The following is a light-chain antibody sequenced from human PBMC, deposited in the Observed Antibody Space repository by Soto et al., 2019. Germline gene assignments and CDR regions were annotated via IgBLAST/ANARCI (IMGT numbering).Light chain of an antibody. CDR1: RGISNH. CDR2: AAS. J-gene: IGKJ4*01. V-gene: IGKV1-27*01. CDR3: QNYDDAPLT. Sequence: DFRMTQSPFSLSASVGDRVTITCRASRGISNHLAWYQQKPGKVPKLLIYAASALQSGVPPRFSGSGSGKDFTLSISSLQPEDVATYYCQNYDDAPLTFGGGTRVEIK.